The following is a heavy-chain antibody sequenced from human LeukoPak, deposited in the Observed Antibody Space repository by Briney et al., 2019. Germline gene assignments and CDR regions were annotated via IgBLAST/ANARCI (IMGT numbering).Heavy chain of an antibody. CDR2: IYHSGST. Sequence: SSETLSLTCAVSGGSISSSNWWSWVRQPPGKGLEWIGEIYHSGSTNYNPSLKSRVTISVDKSKNQFSLKLSSVTAADTAVYYCATDSSGAISPVDVWGQGTTVTVSS. CDR3: ATDSSGAISPVDV. J-gene: IGHJ6*02. V-gene: IGHV4-4*02. CDR1: GGSISSSNW. D-gene: IGHD3-22*01.